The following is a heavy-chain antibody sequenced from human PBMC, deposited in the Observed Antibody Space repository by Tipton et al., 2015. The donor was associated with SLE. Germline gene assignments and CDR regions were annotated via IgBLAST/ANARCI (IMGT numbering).Heavy chain of an antibody. CDR3: ARTLYHGHNYYYYMDV. J-gene: IGHJ6*03. CDR1: GGSITSHY. V-gene: IGHV4-59*08. CDR2: ISNSETT. Sequence: TLSLTCTVSGGSITSHYWSWIRQAPGKGLEWIGYISNSETTNYNPSLKSRVTISVDTSKNQFSLKLSSVTAADTAVYYCARTLYHGHNYYYYMDVWGKGTTVTVSS. D-gene: IGHD2-2*01.